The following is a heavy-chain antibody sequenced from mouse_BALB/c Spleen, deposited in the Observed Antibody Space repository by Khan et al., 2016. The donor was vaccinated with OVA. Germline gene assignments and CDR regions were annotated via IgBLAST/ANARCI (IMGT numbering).Heavy chain of an antibody. Sequence: EVQLQQSGTVLARPGASVMMSCKASGYSFTSYWIHWLKQRPGQGLEWIGALYPGNSDTRYNQKFKGKAKLNAVTSASTAYMALSSLTNEDSAVYYCTRSYDSYYFDYWGQGTTLTVSS. J-gene: IGHJ2*01. CDR3: TRSYDSYYFDY. D-gene: IGHD2-4*01. CDR2: LYPGNSDT. CDR1: GYSFTSYW. V-gene: IGHV1-5*01.